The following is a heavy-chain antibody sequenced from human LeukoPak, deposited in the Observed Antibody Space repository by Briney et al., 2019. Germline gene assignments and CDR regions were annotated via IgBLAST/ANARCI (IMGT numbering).Heavy chain of an antibody. CDR2: IHPGDSKS. Sequence: KVSCKGSGYSFTTYWIAWERQMPGKGLEWMGIIHPGDSKSRYSPSFQGQVTMSADKSIRTAYVQWSSLKASDTAMYYCARYCSDASCGYFDYWGQGTLVTVSS. CDR1: GYSFTTYW. J-gene: IGHJ4*02. V-gene: IGHV5-51*01. D-gene: IGHD2-15*01. CDR3: ARYCSDASCGYFDY.